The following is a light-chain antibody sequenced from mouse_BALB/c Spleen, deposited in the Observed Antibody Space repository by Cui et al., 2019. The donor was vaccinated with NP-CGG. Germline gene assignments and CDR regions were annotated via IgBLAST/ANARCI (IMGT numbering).Light chain of an antibody. CDR3: ALWYSNHWV. Sequence: QAVLSQHSDLTTSPGETVTFTCRSSTGAVTTTNYANWVQEKPDHLFTGLIGGTKNRAPGVPARFSGSLIGDKAALTITGAQTEDEAIYFCALWYSNHWVFGGGTKLTVL. CDR1: TGAVTTTNY. V-gene: IGLV1*01. J-gene: IGLJ1*01. CDR2: GTK.